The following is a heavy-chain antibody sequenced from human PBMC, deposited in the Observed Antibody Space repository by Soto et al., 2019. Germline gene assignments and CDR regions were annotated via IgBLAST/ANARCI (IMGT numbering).Heavy chain of an antibody. V-gene: IGHV3-30*04. CDR3: AKPRAGYSYGYPFDY. CDR2: ISYEGSLK. D-gene: IGHD5-18*01. Sequence: GGSLRLSCAASGFTFSAYAMHWVRQAPGRGLEWVAVISYEGSLKNYADSVKGRFTISRDNSKNTLYLQMNSLRREDTAVYYCAKPRAGYSYGYPFDYWGQGTLVTVSS. CDR1: GFTFSAYA. J-gene: IGHJ4*02.